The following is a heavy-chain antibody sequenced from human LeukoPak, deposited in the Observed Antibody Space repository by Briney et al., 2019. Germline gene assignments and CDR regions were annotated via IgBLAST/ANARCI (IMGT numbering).Heavy chain of an antibody. CDR1: GLTFSSYG. CDR3: ARGGKRAVAGTRSPQYFQH. V-gene: IGHV3-30*02. CDR2: IRYDGSNK. Sequence: GGSLRLSCAASGLTFSSYGMHWVRQAPGKGLEWVAYIRYDGSNKYHADSVKGRFTISRDNSKNTLYVQMNSLRAEDTAVYYCARGGKRAVAGTRSPQYFQHWGQGTLVTVSS. D-gene: IGHD6-19*01. J-gene: IGHJ1*01.